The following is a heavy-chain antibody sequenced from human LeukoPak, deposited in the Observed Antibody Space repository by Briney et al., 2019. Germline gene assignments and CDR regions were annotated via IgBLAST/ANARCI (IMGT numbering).Heavy chain of an antibody. J-gene: IGHJ4*02. D-gene: IGHD3-16*02. CDR3: ARLAVWGSYRLFDY. Sequence: GGSLRLSCAASGFTFSSYGMHWVRQTPGKGLEWVAVIWYDGSNKYYADSVKGRFTISRDNAKNSLYLQMNSLRDEDTAVYYCARLAVWGSYRLFDYWGQGTLVTVSS. CDR1: GFTFSSYG. CDR2: IWYDGSNK. V-gene: IGHV3-33*01.